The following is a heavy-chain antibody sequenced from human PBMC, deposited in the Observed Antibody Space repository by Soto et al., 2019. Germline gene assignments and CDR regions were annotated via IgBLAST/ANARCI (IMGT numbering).Heavy chain of an antibody. J-gene: IGHJ6*03. D-gene: IGHD3-10*01. Sequence: QVQLQESGPGLVKPSETLSLTCTVSGGSISTYFWGWIRQPPGKGLEWIGYIYYDGSTKSNPSLKSRVTISVETSKNQFSLKLSSVTAADTAVYYCARDSGTDHYYYMDVWGKGTTVTVSS. CDR3: ARDSGTDHYYYMDV. V-gene: IGHV4-59*01. CDR1: GGSISTYF. CDR2: IYYDGST.